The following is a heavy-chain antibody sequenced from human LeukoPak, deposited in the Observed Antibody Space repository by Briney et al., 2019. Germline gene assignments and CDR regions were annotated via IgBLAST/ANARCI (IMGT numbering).Heavy chain of an antibody. CDR1: GYTFTSYD. CDR3: AGARGGSGSGYYYVRY. Sequence: GASVKVSCKASGYTFTSYDINWVRQATGQGLEWMGWMNPNSGNTGYAQKFQGRVTMTRNTSISTAYMELSSLRSEDTAVYYCAGARGGSGSGYYYVRYWGQGTLVTVSS. J-gene: IGHJ4*02. CDR2: MNPNSGNT. V-gene: IGHV1-8*01. D-gene: IGHD3-22*01.